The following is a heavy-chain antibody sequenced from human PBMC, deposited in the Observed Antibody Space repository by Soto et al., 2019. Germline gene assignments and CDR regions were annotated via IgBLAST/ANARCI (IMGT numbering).Heavy chain of an antibody. CDR2: IYSGGST. Sequence: PGGSLRLSCAASGFTVSSNYMSWVRQAPGKGLEWVSVIYSGGSTYYADSVKGRFTISRHNSKNTLYLQMNSLRAEDTAVYYCARVLGSVPAAMIYYYYYYYMDVWGKGTTVTVSS. CDR3: ARVLGSVPAAMIYYYYYYYMDV. D-gene: IGHD2-2*01. V-gene: IGHV3-53*04. J-gene: IGHJ6*03. CDR1: GFTVSSNY.